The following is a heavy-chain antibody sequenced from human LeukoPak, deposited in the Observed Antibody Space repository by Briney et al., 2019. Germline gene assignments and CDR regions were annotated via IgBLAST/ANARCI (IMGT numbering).Heavy chain of an antibody. J-gene: IGHJ6*02. Sequence: PGGSLRLSCAASGFTFSSYAMHWVRQAPGKGLEYVSAISSNGGSTYYANSVKGRFTISRDNSKNTLYLQMGSLRAEDMAVYYSVGELLPYYGMDVWGQGTTVTVSS. V-gene: IGHV3-64*01. D-gene: IGHD3-10*01. CDR2: ISSNGGST. CDR1: GFTFSSYA. CDR3: VGELLPYYGMDV.